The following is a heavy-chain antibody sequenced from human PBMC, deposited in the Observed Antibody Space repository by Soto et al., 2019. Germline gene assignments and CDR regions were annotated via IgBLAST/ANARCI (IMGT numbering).Heavy chain of an antibody. Sequence: PGGSLRLACAASGFTFSSYAMSWVRQPPGKGLEWVSAISGSGGSPYYADSVKRRLTISRDNSKNTLYRQMNSLRAEDTAVYYCAKDLLHYYDSSQAFEIWGQGTMVTVS. J-gene: IGHJ3*02. CDR1: GFTFSSYA. D-gene: IGHD3-22*01. V-gene: IGHV3-23*01. CDR2: ISGSGGSP. CDR3: AKDLLHYYDSSQAFEI.